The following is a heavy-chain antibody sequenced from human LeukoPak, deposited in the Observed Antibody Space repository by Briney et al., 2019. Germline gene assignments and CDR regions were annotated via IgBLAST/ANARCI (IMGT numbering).Heavy chain of an antibody. J-gene: IGHJ4*02. CDR2: ISSSSSTI. CDR3: ARGHFDWLLNY. CDR1: GFTFSSYS. Sequence: GGSLRLSCAASGFTFSSYSMNWVRQAPGKGLEWVSYISSSSSTIYYADSVKGRFTISRDNAKNSLYLQMNSLRAEDTAVYYCARGHFDWLLNYWGQGTLVTVSS. V-gene: IGHV3-48*04. D-gene: IGHD3-9*01.